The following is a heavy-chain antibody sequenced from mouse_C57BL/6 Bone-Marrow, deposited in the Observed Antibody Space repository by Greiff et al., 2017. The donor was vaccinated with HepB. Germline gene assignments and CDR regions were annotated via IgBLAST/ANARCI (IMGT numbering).Heavy chain of an antibody. CDR2: IDPSDSYT. D-gene: IGHD2-5*01. V-gene: IGHV1-69*01. CDR3: AREGPYSNFAWFAY. J-gene: IGHJ3*01. Sequence: VQLQQPGAELVMPGASVKLSCKASGYTFTSYWMHWVKQRPGQGLEWIGEIDPSDSYTKYNQKFKGKSTLTVDKSSSTAYMQLSSLTSEDSAVYYCAREGPYSNFAWFAYWGQGTLVTVSA. CDR1: GYTFTSYW.